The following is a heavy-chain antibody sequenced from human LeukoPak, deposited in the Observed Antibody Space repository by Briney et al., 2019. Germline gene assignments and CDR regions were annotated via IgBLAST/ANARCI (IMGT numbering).Heavy chain of an antibody. Sequence: GGSLRLSCAASGFTFSNYSMNWVRQAPGKGLEGVSSISSSGSYIYYADSVKGRFTISRDNAKNSAYLQMNSLRAEDTAVYYCATLLLGAMTTVTLADYWGQGTLVTVSS. V-gene: IGHV3-21*01. CDR1: GFTFSNYS. J-gene: IGHJ4*02. D-gene: IGHD4-17*01. CDR3: ATLLLGAMTTVTLADY. CDR2: ISSSGSYI.